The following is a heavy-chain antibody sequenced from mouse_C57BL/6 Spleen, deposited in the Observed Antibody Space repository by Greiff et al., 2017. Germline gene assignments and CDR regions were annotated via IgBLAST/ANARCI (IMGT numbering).Heavy chain of an antibody. J-gene: IGHJ2*01. D-gene: IGHD2-1*01. CDR3: ARSIYYGNYLDY. CDR2: INPGSGGT. Sequence: QVQLQQSGAELVRPGTSVKVSCKASGYAFTNYLIEWVKQRPGQGLEWIGVINPGSGGTNYNEKFKGKATLTADKSSSTAYMQLSSLTSEDSAVYFCARSIYYGNYLDYWGQGTTLTVSS. V-gene: IGHV1-54*01. CDR1: GYAFTNYL.